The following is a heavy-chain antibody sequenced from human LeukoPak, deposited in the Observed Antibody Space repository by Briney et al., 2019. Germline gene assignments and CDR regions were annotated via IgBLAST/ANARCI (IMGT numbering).Heavy chain of an antibody. D-gene: IGHD5-18*01. CDR3: ARGSWIQLWSGYDY. CDR1: GGTFSSYA. Sequence: SVKVSCKASGGTFSSYAIGWVRQAPGQGLEWMGGIIPILGTANYAQKFQGRVTITADESTSTAYMELSSLRSEDTAVYYCARGSWIQLWSGYDYWGQGTLVTVSS. V-gene: IGHV1-69*13. J-gene: IGHJ4*02. CDR2: IIPILGTA.